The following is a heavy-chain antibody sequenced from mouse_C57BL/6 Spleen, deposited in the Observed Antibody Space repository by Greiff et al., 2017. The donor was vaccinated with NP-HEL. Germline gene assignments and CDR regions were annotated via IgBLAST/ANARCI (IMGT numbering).Heavy chain of an antibody. CDR2: ISSGGDYI. J-gene: IGHJ4*01. Sequence: EVKVVESGEGLVKPGGSLKLSCAASGFTFSSYAMSWVRQTPEKRLEWVAYISSGGDYIYYADTVKGRFTISRDNARNTLYLQMSSLKSEDTAMYYCTRDRDDGYYEAMDYWGQGTSVTVSS. D-gene: IGHD2-3*01. CDR1: GFTFSSYA. CDR3: TRDRDDGYYEAMDY. V-gene: IGHV5-9-1*02.